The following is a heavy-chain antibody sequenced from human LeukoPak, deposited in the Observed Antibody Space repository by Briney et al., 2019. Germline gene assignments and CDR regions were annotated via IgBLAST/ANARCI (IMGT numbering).Heavy chain of an antibody. CDR3: ARTPFWDYGYYFDY. D-gene: IGHD4-17*01. J-gene: IGHJ4*02. Sequence: SETLSLTCTDSGGSISSYYWSWIRQPPGKGLEWIGYIYYSGSTNYNPPLKSRVTISVDTSKNQFSLKLSSVTAADTAVYYCARTPFWDYGYYFDYWGQGTLVTASS. V-gene: IGHV4-59*01. CDR2: IYYSGST. CDR1: GGSISSYY.